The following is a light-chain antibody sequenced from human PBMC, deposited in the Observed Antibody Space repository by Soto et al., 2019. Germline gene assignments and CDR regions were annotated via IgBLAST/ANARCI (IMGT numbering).Light chain of an antibody. CDR1: QSISSN. J-gene: IGKJ1*01. CDR3: QQYGSSPRT. CDR2: GAS. Sequence: EIVMTQSPDMLSVSPGERATLSCRVSQSISSNLAWYQQKPGQAPRLLIYGASTRGTGIPDRFSGSGSGTDFTLTISRLEPEDFAVYFCQQYGSSPRTFGQGTKVDIK. V-gene: IGKV3-20*01.